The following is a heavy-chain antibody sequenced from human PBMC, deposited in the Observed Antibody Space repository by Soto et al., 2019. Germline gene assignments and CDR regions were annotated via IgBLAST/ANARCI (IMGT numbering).Heavy chain of an antibody. CDR2: IIPIFGTA. J-gene: IGHJ6*02. CDR3: ARDSRSSGWYLDYYYGMDV. CDR1: GGTFSSYA. Sequence: SVKVSCKASGGTFSSYAISWVRQAPGQGLEWMGGIIPIFGTANYAQKFQGRVTITADESTSTAYMELSSLRSEDTAVYYCARDSRSSGWYLDYYYGMDVWGQGTTVTVSS. V-gene: IGHV1-69*13. D-gene: IGHD6-19*01.